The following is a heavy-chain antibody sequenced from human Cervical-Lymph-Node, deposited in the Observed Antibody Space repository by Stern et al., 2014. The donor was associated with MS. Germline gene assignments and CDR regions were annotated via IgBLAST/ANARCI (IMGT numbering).Heavy chain of an antibody. CDR1: GGSIGSYY. CDR3: ARVGGQWLSLIDP. J-gene: IGHJ5*02. Sequence: QVQLQESGPGLVKPSETLSLTCTVSGGSIGSYYWSWIRQPPGKGLEWIGYIYDSGSTNYNPSLKSRVTISVDTSKNQFSLKLSSVTAADTAVYYCARVGGQWLSLIDPWGQGTLVTVSS. V-gene: IGHV4-59*01. D-gene: IGHD6-19*01. CDR2: IYDSGST.